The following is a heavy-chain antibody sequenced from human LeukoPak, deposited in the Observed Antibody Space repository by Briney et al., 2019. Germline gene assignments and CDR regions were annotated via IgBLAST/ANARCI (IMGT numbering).Heavy chain of an antibody. CDR2: IYYTGST. J-gene: IGHJ4*02. V-gene: IGHV4-39*07. D-gene: IGHD6-25*01. CDR3: ARDRRSRAADY. CDR1: GGSISSSSYS. Sequence: SETLSLTCIVSGGSISSSSYSWGWIRQPPGKGLEWIGTIYYTGSTYYNSSLKSRVTISVDTSKNQFSLKLSSVTAADTAVYYCARDRRSRAADYWGQGTLVTVSS.